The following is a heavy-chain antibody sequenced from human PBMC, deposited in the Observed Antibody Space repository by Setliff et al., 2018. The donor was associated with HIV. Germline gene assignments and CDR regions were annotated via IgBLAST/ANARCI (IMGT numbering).Heavy chain of an antibody. V-gene: IGHV4-4*02. J-gene: IGHJ4*02. CDR3: ARDPRPSNYRLLWYFDF. CDR2: INHSGST. D-gene: IGHD2-2*01. CDR1: GGSISSSDW. Sequence: PSETLSLTCAVSGGSISSSDWWSWVRQPPGKGLEWIGEINHSGSTNYNPSLKSRATISVDKFKKQFSLKVTSVTAADTAVYYCARDPRPSNYRLLWYFDFWGQGTLVTVSS.